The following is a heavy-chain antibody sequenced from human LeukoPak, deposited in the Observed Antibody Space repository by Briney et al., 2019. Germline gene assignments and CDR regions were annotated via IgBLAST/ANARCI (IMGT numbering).Heavy chain of an antibody. CDR3: AKGVVAATNAAYYGMDV. CDR2: IYTSGSA. V-gene: IGHV4-4*07. CDR1: GGSISSHY. J-gene: IGHJ6*02. D-gene: IGHD2-15*01. Sequence: PSETLSLTCTVSGGSISSHYWSWIRQPAGKGLEWIGRIYTSGSANYNPSLKSRVTMSVDTSKNQFSLKLSSVTAADTAVYYCAKGVVAATNAAYYGMDVWGQGTTVTVSS.